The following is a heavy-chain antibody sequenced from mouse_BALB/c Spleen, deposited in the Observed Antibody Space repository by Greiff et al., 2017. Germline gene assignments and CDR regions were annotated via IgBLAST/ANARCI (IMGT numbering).Heavy chain of an antibody. CDR2: IDPSDSYT. D-gene: IGHD1-1*02. J-gene: IGHJ2*01. CDR3: ARGDGGDY. Sequence: QVQLQQPGAELVKPGASVKLSCKASGYTLTSYWMHWVKQRPGQGLEWIGEIDPSDSYTNYNQKFKGKATLTVDKSSSTAYMQLSSLTSEDSAVYYCARGDGGDYWGQGTTLTVSS. V-gene: IGHV1-69*02. CDR1: GYTLTSYW.